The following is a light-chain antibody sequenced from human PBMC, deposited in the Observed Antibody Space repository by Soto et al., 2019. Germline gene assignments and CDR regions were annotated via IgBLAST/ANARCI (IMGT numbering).Light chain of an antibody. Sequence: QLVLTQPPSVSGAPGQRVTISCTRSSSNIGAGYDVHWYQQLPGTAPKLLIYGNSNRPSGVPDRFSGSKSGTSASLAITGLQAEDEADYYCQSYDSSNVVFGGGTKLTVL. CDR2: GNS. V-gene: IGLV1-40*01. CDR1: SSNIGAGYD. J-gene: IGLJ2*01. CDR3: QSYDSSNVV.